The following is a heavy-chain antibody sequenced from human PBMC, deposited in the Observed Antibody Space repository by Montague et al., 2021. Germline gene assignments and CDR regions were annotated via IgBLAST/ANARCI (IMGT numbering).Heavy chain of an antibody. J-gene: IGHJ5*02. CDR2: MFYGGAT. CDR1: SGSIFHAH. V-gene: IGHV4-59*08. D-gene: IGHD3-10*01. Sequence: SETLSLTCTVSSGSIFHAHWSWVRQPPGEGLEWLGSMFYGGATSNNPSLKSRVTMSIDTSTNQFSLKLSFVTAADTAVYYCAKQDYFVSGTSYKGFDPWGQGILVTVPS. CDR3: AKQDYFVSGTSYKGFDP.